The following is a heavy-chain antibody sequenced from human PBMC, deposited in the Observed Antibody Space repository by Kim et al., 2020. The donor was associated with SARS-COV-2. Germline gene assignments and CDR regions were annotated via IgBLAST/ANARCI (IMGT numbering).Heavy chain of an antibody. D-gene: IGHD3-10*02. CDR2: VYSGGTT. V-gene: IGHV3-53*05. J-gene: IGHJ5*02. Sequence: GGSLRLSCAASGFSVSYNYINWVRQAPGRGLEWVSVVYSGGTTYYADSVRGRFTISRDTSKNMVYLQMNSLRLEDTAVYYCAKGYMFFDPWGQGTLVTVAA. CDR3: AKGYMFFDP. CDR1: GFSVSYNY.